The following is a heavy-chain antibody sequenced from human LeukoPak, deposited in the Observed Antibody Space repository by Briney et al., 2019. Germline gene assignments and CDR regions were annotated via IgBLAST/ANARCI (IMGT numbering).Heavy chain of an antibody. CDR1: GFTFSSYW. D-gene: IGHD1-7*01. J-gene: IGHJ4*01. V-gene: IGHV3-74*01. CDR2: INSDGGST. Sequence: PGGSLRLSXAASGFTFSSYWMHWVRQSPGKGLVWVSRINSDGGSTSYADSVKGRFTISRDNAKNTLYLQMNSLRAEDTAVYYCARVSGLYNWNYIEYWGQGMLVTVSS. CDR3: ARVSGLYNWNYIEY.